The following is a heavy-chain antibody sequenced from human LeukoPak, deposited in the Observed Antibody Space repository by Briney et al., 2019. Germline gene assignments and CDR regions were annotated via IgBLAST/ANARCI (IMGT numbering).Heavy chain of an antibody. CDR2: ISCSGGST. CDR1: GFTFSSYA. J-gene: IGHJ4*02. Sequence: PGGSLRLSCAASGFTFSSYAVSWVRQAPGKGLEWVSAISCSGGSTYDADAVKGRFTISRDNSKNTLYLQMNSLRAEDTAVYYCAKNYYGSGSNLDYWGQGTLVTVSS. CDR3: AKNYYGSGSNLDY. D-gene: IGHD3-10*01. V-gene: IGHV3-23*01.